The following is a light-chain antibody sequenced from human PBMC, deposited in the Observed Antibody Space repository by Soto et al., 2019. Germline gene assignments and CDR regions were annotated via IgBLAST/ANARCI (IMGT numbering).Light chain of an antibody. CDR1: QSVSSN. Sequence: EIVMTQFPVTLSVSPGERATLSCRASQSVSSNLAWYQQKPGQAPRLLISGASTRATGIPARFSGSGSGTEFTLTISSLQSEDFAIYYCQQYNTWPPLTFGGGTKVEI. V-gene: IGKV3-15*01. J-gene: IGKJ4*01. CDR2: GAS. CDR3: QQYNTWPPLT.